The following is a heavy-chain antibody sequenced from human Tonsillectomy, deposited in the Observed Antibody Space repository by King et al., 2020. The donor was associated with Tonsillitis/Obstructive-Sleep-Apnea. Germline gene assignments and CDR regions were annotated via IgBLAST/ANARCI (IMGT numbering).Heavy chain of an antibody. CDR2: ISYDGSNK. CDR3: ARDLSYYDFWCGSNWFDP. CDR1: GFTFSSYA. J-gene: IGHJ5*02. D-gene: IGHD3-3*01. V-gene: IGHV3-30*04. Sequence: VQLVESGGGVVQPGRSLRLSCAASGFTFSSYAMHWVRQAPGKGLEWVAVISYDGSNKYYADSVKGRFTISRDNSKNTLYLQMNSLRAEDTAVYYCARDLSYYDFWCGSNWFDPWGQGTLVTVSS.